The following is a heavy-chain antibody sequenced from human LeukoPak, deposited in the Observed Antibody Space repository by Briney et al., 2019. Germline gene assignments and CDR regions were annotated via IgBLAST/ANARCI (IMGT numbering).Heavy chain of an antibody. Sequence: PGGSLRLSCAASGFTFSSYGMHWVRQAPGKGLEWVAFIRYDGSNKYYADSVKGRFTISRDNSKNTLYLQMNSLRAEDTAVYYCATNYGSGSPYGMDVWGQGTTVTVS. J-gene: IGHJ6*02. CDR3: ATNYGSGSPYGMDV. CDR1: GFTFSSYG. V-gene: IGHV3-30*02. D-gene: IGHD3-10*01. CDR2: IRYDGSNK.